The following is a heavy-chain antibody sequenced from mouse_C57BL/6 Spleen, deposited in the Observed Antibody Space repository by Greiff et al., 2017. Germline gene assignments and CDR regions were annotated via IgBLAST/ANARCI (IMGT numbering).Heavy chain of an antibody. CDR2: IDPSDSYT. J-gene: IGHJ3*01. V-gene: IGHV1-50*01. D-gene: IGHD1-1*01. CDR3: ARWASTVGAY. CDR1: GYTFTSYW. Sequence: QVQLQQPGAELVKPGASVKLSCKASGYTFTSYWMQWVKQRPGQGLEWIGEIDPSDSYTNYNQKFKGKATLTVDTSSSTAYMQLSSLTSEDSAVYYCARWASTVGAYWGQGTLVTVFA.